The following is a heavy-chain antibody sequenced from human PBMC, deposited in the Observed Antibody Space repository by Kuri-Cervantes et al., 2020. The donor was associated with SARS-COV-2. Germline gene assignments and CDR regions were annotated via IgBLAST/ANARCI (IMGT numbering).Heavy chain of an antibody. Sequence: GGSLRLSCAASGYTFIYSHMSWIRQAPGKGLEWVSYISSDSSHTNNAESVKGRFTISRDNAKNSLYLQMNSLRAEDTAVYYCARAKSPNAALVPADYWGQGTLVTVSS. D-gene: IGHD5-18*01. CDR2: ISSDSSHT. V-gene: IGHV3-11*06. CDR3: ARAKSPNAALVPADY. J-gene: IGHJ4*02. CDR1: GYTFIYSH.